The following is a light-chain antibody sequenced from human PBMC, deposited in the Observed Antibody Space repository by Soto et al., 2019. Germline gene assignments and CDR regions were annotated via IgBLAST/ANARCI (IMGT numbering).Light chain of an antibody. CDR3: CSYAGSSTLF. V-gene: IGLV2-23*02. CDR2: EVS. CDR1: SSDVGSYNL. J-gene: IGLJ1*01. Sequence: QSVLTQPASVSGSPGQSITISCTGTSSDVGSYNLVSWYQQHPGKAPKLMIYEVSKRPSGVSNRFSGSKSGNTASLTISGLQAEDEADYYCCSYAGSSTLFFGTGTKVTV.